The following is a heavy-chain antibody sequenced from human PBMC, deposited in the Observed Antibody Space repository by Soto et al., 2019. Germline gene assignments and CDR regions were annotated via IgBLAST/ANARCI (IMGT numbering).Heavy chain of an antibody. CDR1: GFTFSNYA. D-gene: IGHD1-26*01. CDR3: EKVPVGATGRFDY. Sequence: EVQLLESGGGLVRPGGSLRLSCAGSGFTFSNYAMSWVRQAPGKGLAWVSAISGSGGSTYYADSVKGRFTISRDNSKNTLYLQMNSLRAEDTALYYCEKVPVGATGRFDYWGQGTLVTVSS. J-gene: IGHJ4*02. CDR2: ISGSGGST. V-gene: IGHV3-23*01.